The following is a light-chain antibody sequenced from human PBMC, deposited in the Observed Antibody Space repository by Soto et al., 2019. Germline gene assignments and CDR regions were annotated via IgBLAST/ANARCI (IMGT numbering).Light chain of an antibody. CDR3: ATWDDDLNAAV. CDR2: FNN. Sequence: QSVLTQPPSVSGSPGQRVSISCSGGSSNIGSETVNWYQHLPGAAPKLLIYFNNQRPSGVPGRFSASTSGTSASLAISGLQSDDEADYYCATWDDDLNAAVFGGGTQLTVL. V-gene: IGLV1-44*01. CDR1: SSNIGSET. J-gene: IGLJ7*01.